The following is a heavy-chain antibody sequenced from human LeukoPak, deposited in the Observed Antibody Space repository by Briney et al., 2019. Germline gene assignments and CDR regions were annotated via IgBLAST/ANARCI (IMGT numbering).Heavy chain of an antibody. CDR2: VSGSGSRT. D-gene: IGHD3-16*01. V-gene: IGHV3-23*01. CDR1: GFTFTNYA. J-gene: IGHJ3*02. Sequence: GGSLRLSCAASGFTFTNYAMNWVRQAPGKGLEWVSTVSGSGSRTYYADSVKGRFTISRDNSKNTLYLQMNSLRAEDTALYYCTKGGTYPWSAFDIWGQGTVVTVSS. CDR3: TKGGTYPWSAFDI.